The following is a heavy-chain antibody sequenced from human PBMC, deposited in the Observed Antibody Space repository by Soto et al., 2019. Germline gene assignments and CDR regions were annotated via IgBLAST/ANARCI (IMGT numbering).Heavy chain of an antibody. V-gene: IGHV1-2*04. CDR1: GYTFTGYY. CDR2: INPNSGDT. CDR3: VRVLPVLHFLDWPHGGYYYIDV. Sequence: ASVKVSCKAPGYTFTGYYMHWVRQAPGQGLEWMGWINPNSGDTSYAQKFQGWVTMTRNTSIRTAYMELSRLRSDDTAVYYCVRVLPVLHFLDWPHGGYYYIDVRAKRTTVTGSS. D-gene: IGHD3-3*01. J-gene: IGHJ6*03.